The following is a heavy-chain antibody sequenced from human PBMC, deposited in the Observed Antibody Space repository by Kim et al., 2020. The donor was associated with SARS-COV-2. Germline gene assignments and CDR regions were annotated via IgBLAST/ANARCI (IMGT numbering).Heavy chain of an antibody. Sequence: SETLSLTCTVSGGSISSSSYYWGWIRQPPGKGLEWIGSIYYSGSTYYNPSLKSRVTISVDTSKNQFSLKLSSVTAADTAVYYCARPKTVAGTGGSYYFYGMDVWGQGTTVTVSS. V-gene: IGHV4-39*01. J-gene: IGHJ6*02. CDR1: GGSISSSSYY. CDR2: IYYSGST. D-gene: IGHD6-19*01. CDR3: ARPKTVAGTGGSYYFYGMDV.